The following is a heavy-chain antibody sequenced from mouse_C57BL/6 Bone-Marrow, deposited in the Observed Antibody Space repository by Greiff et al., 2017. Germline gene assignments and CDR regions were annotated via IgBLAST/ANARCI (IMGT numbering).Heavy chain of an antibody. D-gene: IGHD4-1*01. CDR3: ARNGGSGRGFAY. Sequence: VQLQESGPGLVLPSQSLSITCTVSGFSLTSYGVHWVRQSPGKGLEWLGVIWSGGSTDYNAAFISRLSISKDNSKSQVFFKMNSLQADDTAIYYCARNGGSGRGFAYWGQGTLGTVSA. V-gene: IGHV2-2*01. J-gene: IGHJ3*01. CDR1: GFSLTSYG. CDR2: IWSGGST.